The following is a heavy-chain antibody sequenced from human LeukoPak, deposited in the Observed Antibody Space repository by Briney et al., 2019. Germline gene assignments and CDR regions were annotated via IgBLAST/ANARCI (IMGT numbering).Heavy chain of an antibody. V-gene: IGHV3-74*01. CDR1: GFSFSGHW. CDR2: ISPTGSTT. CDR3: ARGPNSNWSGLDF. J-gene: IGHJ4*02. D-gene: IGHD2/OR15-2a*01. Sequence: GGSLRLSCTASGFSFSGHWMHWARQLPGKGLVWVSRISPTGSTTSYADSVKGRFTVSRDNAKNTLYLQVNNLRVEDTAVYYCARGPNSNWSGLDFWGQGTLLTVSS.